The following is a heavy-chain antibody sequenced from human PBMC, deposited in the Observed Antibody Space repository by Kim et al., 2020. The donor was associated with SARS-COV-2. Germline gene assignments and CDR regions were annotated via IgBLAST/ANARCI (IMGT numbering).Heavy chain of an antibody. CDR1: GFTFSSYA. CDR3: AKDPLYYYDSSGYYYRDAFDI. D-gene: IGHD3-22*01. J-gene: IGHJ3*02. V-gene: IGHV3-23*01. Sequence: GGSLRLSCAASGFTFSSYAMSWVRQAPGKGLEWVSAISGSGGSTYYADSVKGRFTISRDNSKNTLYLQMNSLRAEDTAVYYCAKDPLYYYDSSGYYYRDAFDIWGQGTMVTVSS. CDR2: ISGSGGST.